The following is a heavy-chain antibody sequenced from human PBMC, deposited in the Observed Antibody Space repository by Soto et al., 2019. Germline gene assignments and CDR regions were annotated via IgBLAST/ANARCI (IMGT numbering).Heavy chain of an antibody. CDR1: GGTFSSYA. J-gene: IGHJ6*02. Sequence: SVKVSCKASGGTFSSYAISWVRQAPGQGLEWMGGIIPIFGTANYAQKFQGRVTITADESTSTAYMELSSLRSEDTAVYYCATVYDILTGYYTAGDYYYYGMDVWGQGTTVTVSS. CDR2: IIPIFGTA. D-gene: IGHD3-9*01. V-gene: IGHV1-69*13. CDR3: ATVYDILTGYYTAGDYYYYGMDV.